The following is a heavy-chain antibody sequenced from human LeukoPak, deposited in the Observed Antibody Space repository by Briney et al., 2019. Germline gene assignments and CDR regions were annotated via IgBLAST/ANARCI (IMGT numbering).Heavy chain of an antibody. D-gene: IGHD5-24*01. CDR1: GGSISSHY. CDR2: IYYSGTT. Sequence: SETLSLTCTVSGGSISSHYWSWIRQPPGKGLEWIGYIYYSGTTNYNPSLKSRVTISVDTSKNQFSLKLSSVTAADTAVYYCARSEERDGRWLQSIYYYYYGMDVWGQGTTVTASS. J-gene: IGHJ6*02. V-gene: IGHV4-59*11. CDR3: ARSEERDGRWLQSIYYYYYGMDV.